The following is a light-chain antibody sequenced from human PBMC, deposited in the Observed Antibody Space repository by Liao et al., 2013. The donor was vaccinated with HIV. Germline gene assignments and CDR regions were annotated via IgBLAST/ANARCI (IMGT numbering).Light chain of an antibody. Sequence: SSELTQPPSVSVSPGQTATITCSGDKLGDKYVSWIQQRPGQSPVMIIYQDNKRPLGIPERFSGSNSGNTATLTISGTQAMDEADYYCQAWDSSTVIFGGGTNADRP. CDR2: QDN. J-gene: IGLJ2*01. CDR3: QAWDSSTVI. V-gene: IGLV3-1*01. CDR1: KLGDKY.